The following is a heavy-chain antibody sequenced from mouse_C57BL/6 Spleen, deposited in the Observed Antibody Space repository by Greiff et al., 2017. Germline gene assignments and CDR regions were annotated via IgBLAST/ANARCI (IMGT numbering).Heavy chain of an antibody. CDR1: GYTFTDYY. Sequence: QVQLQQSGAELVRPGASVKLSCKASGYTFTDYYINWVKQRPGQGLEWIARIYPGSGNTYYNEKFKGKATLTAEKSSSTAYMQLSSLTSEDSAVYFCARSEYYGSSCWFAYWGQGTLVTVSA. J-gene: IGHJ3*01. CDR2: IYPGSGNT. V-gene: IGHV1-76*01. D-gene: IGHD1-1*01. CDR3: ARSEYYGSSCWFAY.